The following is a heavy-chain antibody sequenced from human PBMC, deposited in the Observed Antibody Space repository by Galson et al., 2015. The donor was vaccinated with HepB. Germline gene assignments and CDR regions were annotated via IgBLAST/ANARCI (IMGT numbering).Heavy chain of an antibody. CDR1: GXXXSNAW. V-gene: IGHV3-15*07. CDR3: WDYVWGSRDY. Sequence: SLRLSCAASGXXXSNAWMNXVRQPPGKGLEWVGRIKSKTDGGTTDYAAPVKGRFTISRDDSKNTLYLQMNSLKTEDTAVYYCWDYVWGSRDYWGQGTLVTVSS. D-gene: IGHD3-16*01. J-gene: IGHJ4*02. CDR2: IKSKTDGGTT.